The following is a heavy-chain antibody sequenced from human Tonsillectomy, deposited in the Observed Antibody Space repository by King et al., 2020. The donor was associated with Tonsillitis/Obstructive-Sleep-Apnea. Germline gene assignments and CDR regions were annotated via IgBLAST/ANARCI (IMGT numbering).Heavy chain of an antibody. V-gene: IGHV1-69*09. D-gene: IGHD3-22*01. J-gene: IGHJ5*02. CDR1: GGTFSSYA. CDR2: IIPILGIA. CDR3: ARLSSGYYLSWFDP. Sequence: QLVQSGAEVKKPGSSVKVSCKASGGTFSSYAISWVRQAPGQGLEWMGRIIPILGIANYAQKFQGRVTITADKSTSTAYMELSSLRSEDTAVYYCARLSSGYYLSWFDPWGQGTLVTVSS.